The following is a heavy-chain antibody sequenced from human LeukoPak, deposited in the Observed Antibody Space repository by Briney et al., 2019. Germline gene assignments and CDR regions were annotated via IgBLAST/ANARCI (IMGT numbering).Heavy chain of an antibody. CDR3: ARKDYYGSGSPVDI. J-gene: IGHJ4*02. D-gene: IGHD3-10*01. Sequence: GGTLRLSCAASGFTFSDYYMSWIRQAPGKGLEWVSYISSSGSTIYYADSVKGRFTISRDNAKNSLYLQMNSLRAEDTAVYYCARKDYYGSGSPVDIWGQGTLVTVSS. CDR2: ISSSGSTI. V-gene: IGHV3-11*01. CDR1: GFTFSDYY.